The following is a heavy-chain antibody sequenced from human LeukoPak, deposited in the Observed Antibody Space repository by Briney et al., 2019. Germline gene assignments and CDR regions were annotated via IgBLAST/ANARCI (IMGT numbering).Heavy chain of an antibody. J-gene: IGHJ6*03. CDR3: ARVEEGYGSGRRENYYYYYMDV. Sequence: SETLSLTCTVSGGSISTNTYYWGWIRQPPVKGLEWVGHMYYRGNTFYNTSLKSRVTISVDTSKNQFSLKLSPVTASDTAVYYCARVEEGYGSGRRENYYYYYMDVWGKGTTVTISS. CDR1: GGSISTNTYY. D-gene: IGHD3-10*01. CDR2: MYYRGNT. V-gene: IGHV4-39*07.